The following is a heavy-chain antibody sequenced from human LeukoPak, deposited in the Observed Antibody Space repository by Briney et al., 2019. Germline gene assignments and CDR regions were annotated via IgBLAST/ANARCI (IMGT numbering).Heavy chain of an antibody. D-gene: IGHD4-17*01. CDR2: IYTSGST. J-gene: IGHJ6*03. CDR3: ARDYGDYGRDYYYYMDV. V-gene: IGHV4-4*07. CDR1: GGSISSYY. Sequence: SETLSLTCTVSGGSISSYYWSWIRQPAGKGLEWIGRIYTSGSTNYNPSLKSRVTMSVDTSKNQFSLKLSSVTAADTAVYYCARDYGDYGRDYYYYMDVWGKGTTVTVSS.